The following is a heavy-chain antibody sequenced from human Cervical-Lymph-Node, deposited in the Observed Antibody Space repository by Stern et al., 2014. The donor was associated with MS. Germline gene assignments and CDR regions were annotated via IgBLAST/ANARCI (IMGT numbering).Heavy chain of an antibody. CDR1: GYTFTNYY. D-gene: IGHD1-26*01. Sequence: QLVQSGADVKQPGASVRATCKASGYTFTNYYMHWVRQAPGQGLEWMGMVNPSGGNTPYAQKFQGRISMTRDTSATSVYMELNSLSPEDTAVYYCVRGDKWTYFFDYWGQGTLVTVSS. CDR3: VRGDKWTYFFDY. CDR2: VNPSGGNT. V-gene: IGHV1-46*01. J-gene: IGHJ4*02.